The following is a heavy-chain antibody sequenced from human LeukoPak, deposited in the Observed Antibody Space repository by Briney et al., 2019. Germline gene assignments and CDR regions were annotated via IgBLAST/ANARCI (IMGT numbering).Heavy chain of an antibody. CDR2: ISYDGSNK. V-gene: IGHV3-30*18. Sequence: GGSLRLSCSASGFTFSSYGMHWVRQAPGKGLEWVAVISYDGSNKYYADSVKGRFTISRDNSKNTLYLQMNSLRAEDTAVYYCAKGSTIGVFFDYWGQGTLVTVSS. CDR1: GFTFSSYG. J-gene: IGHJ4*02. CDR3: AKGSTIGVFFDY. D-gene: IGHD2/OR15-2a*01.